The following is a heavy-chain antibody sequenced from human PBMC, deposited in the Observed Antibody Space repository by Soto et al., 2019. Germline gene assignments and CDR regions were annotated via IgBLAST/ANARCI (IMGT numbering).Heavy chain of an antibody. V-gene: IGHV4-59*01. CDR2: IYYSGST. D-gene: IGHD3-3*01. CDR1: GGSISSYY. Sequence: SETLSLTCTVSGGSISSYYWSWIRQPPGKGLEWIGYIYYSGSTNYNPPLKSRVTISVDTSKNQFSLKLSSVTAADTAVYYCARGGFTIFGVVDYFDYWGQGTLVTVSS. CDR3: ARGGFTIFGVVDYFDY. J-gene: IGHJ4*02.